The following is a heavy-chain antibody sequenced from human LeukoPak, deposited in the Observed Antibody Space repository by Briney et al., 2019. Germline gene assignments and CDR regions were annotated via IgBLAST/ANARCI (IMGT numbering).Heavy chain of an antibody. CDR1: GGSFSGYY. CDR2: INHSGST. V-gene: IGHV4-34*01. CDR3: ARANYGDYPIDY. Sequence: SETLSLTCAVYGGSFSGYYWSWIRQPPGKGLEWIGEINHSGSTNYNPSLKSRVTISVDTSKSQFSLKLSSVTAADTAVYYCARANYGDYPIDYWGQGTLVTVSS. D-gene: IGHD4-17*01. J-gene: IGHJ4*02.